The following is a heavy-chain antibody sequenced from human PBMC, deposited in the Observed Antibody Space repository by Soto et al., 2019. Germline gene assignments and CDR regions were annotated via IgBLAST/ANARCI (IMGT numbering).Heavy chain of an antibody. V-gene: IGHV4-34*01. D-gene: IGHD2-15*01. CDR3: ARAAPPYCSGGSSYSARDY. J-gene: IGHJ4*02. Sequence: QVQLQQWGAGLLKPSETLSLTCAVYGGSFSGYYWSWIRQPPGKGLEWIGEINHSGSTNYNPSLKSRVTRSVDTPTTHSSLTLSSLTAAATAVYHCARAAPPYCSGGSSYSARDYWGQVTLVTVSS. CDR1: GGSFSGYY. CDR2: INHSGST.